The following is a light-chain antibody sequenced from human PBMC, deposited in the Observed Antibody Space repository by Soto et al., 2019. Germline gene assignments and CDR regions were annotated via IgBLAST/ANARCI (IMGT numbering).Light chain of an antibody. V-gene: IGLV2-8*01. CDR3: SSYAGTSFV. CDR2: EVN. J-gene: IGLJ1*01. Sequence: QSVLTQPPSASGSPGQSVTISCTGTSSDVGRYNYVSWYQQHPGKAPKLMISEVNKRASGVPDRFSGSKSGNTASLTVSGLQAEDEADYYCSSYAGTSFVFGTGTKDTVL. CDR1: SSDVGRYNY.